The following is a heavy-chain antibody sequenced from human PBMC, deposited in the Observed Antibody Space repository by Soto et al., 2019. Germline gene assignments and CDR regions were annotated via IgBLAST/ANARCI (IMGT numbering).Heavy chain of an antibody. J-gene: IGHJ4*02. CDR2: ISSSGSTA. D-gene: IGHD3-10*01. Sequence: PGGSLRLSCAASGFTFSRFELHWVRQAPGKGLEWISYISSSGSTAYYASSVEGRFTISRDNASNSVYLQMDSLRAEDTALYYCTRAAWFPYLSFYWGQGALVTAPQ. CDR1: GFTFSRFE. CDR3: TRAAWFPYLSFY. V-gene: IGHV3-48*03.